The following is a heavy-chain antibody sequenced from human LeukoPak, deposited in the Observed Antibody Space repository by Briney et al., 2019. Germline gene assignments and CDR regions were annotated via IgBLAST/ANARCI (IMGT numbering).Heavy chain of an antibody. CDR3: ASGYSYRFYFDF. V-gene: IGHV1/OR15-1*01. CDR2: INPNSGGT. CDR1: GYIFTDYY. D-gene: IGHD5-12*01. J-gene: IGHJ4*02. Sequence: ASVKVSCKASGYIFTDYYMHWVRQAPGQELGWMGRINPNSGGTNYAQKFQGRVTMTRDTSISTAYTELSSLRSEDTATYYCASGYSYRFYFDFWGQGTLVTVSS.